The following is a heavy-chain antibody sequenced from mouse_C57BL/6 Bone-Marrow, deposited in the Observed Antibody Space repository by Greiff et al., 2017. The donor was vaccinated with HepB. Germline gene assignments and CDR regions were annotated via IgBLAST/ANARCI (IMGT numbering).Heavy chain of an antibody. J-gene: IGHJ2*01. CDR3: TRCHLSLLDY. Sequence: VQLQQSGTVLARPGASVKMSCKTSGYTFTSYWMHWVKQRPGQGLEWIGAIYPGNSDTSYNQKFKGKANLTAVTSASTAYMELSSLTNEDSAVYYCTRCHLSLLDYWGQGTTLTVSS. D-gene: IGHD1-1*01. CDR1: GYTFTSYW. V-gene: IGHV1-5*01. CDR2: IYPGNSDT.